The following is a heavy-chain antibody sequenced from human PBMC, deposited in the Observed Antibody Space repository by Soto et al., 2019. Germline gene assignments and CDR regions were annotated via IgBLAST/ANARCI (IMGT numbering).Heavy chain of an antibody. J-gene: IGHJ5*02. CDR2: IDPSDSST. Sequence: HGESLKISCKGSGYSFSNYRITWVRQMPGKGLEWMGRIDPSDSSTNYSPSFQGHVAISADRSISTAYLQWSSLKASDTAMYYCARSEMATDWFDPWGQGTLVTVSS. D-gene: IGHD5-12*01. V-gene: IGHV5-10-1*01. CDR3: ARSEMATDWFDP. CDR1: GYSFSNYR.